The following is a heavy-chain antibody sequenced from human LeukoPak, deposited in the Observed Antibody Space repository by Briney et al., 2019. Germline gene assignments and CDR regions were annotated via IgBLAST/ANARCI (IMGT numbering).Heavy chain of an antibody. CDR1: GGSFSGYY. J-gene: IGHJ5*02. CDR2: INHSGST. D-gene: IGHD2-15*01. Sequence: SETLSLTCAVYGGSFSGYYWSWIRQPPGKGLEWIGEINHSGSTNYNPPLKSRVTISVDTSKNQFSLKLSSVTAADTAVYYCARMPHCSGGSCSHYNWFDPWGQGTLVTVSS. V-gene: IGHV4-34*01. CDR3: ARMPHCSGGSCSHYNWFDP.